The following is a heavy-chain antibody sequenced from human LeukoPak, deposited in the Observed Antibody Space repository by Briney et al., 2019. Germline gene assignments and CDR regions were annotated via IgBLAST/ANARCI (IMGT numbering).Heavy chain of an antibody. V-gene: IGHV3-48*03. J-gene: IGHJ4*02. CDR1: GFTFSSYE. D-gene: IGHD3-10*01. Sequence: GGSLRLSCAASGFTFSSYEMNWVCQAPGKGLEWVSYISSSGSTIYYADSVKGRFTISRDNAKNSLYLQMNSLRAEDTAVYYCARVGYYGSGTDYWGQGTLVTVSS. CDR3: ARVGYYGSGTDY. CDR2: ISSSGSTI.